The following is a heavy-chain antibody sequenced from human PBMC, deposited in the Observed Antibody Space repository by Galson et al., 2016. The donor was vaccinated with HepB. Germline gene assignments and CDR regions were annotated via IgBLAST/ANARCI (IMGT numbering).Heavy chain of an antibody. J-gene: IGHJ4*02. CDR3: AKENDFWSGYLSH. D-gene: IGHD3-3*01. Sequence: SLRLSCAVSGFSFNSYAFSWVRQTPGKGLEWVSAISGTGGTTDYTDSVKGRFTISRDNSQSRLYLQMNSLRVEDTAIYYCAKENDFWSGYLSHWGQGALVTVSS. V-gene: IGHV3-23*01. CDR1: GFSFNSYA. CDR2: ISGTGGTT.